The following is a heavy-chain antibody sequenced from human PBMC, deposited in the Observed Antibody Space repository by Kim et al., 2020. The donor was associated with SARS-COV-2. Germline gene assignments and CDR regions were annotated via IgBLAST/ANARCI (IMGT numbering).Heavy chain of an antibody. D-gene: IGHD2-15*01. J-gene: IGHJ5*02. CDR2: INHSGST. CDR3: ARGGGRRYCSGGSCYSRYNWFDP. Sequence: SETLSLTCAVYGGSFSGYYWSCIRQPPGKGLEWIGEINHSGSTNYNPSLKSRVTISVDTSKNQFSLKLSSVTAADTAVYYCARGGGRRYCSGGSCYSRYNWFDPWGQGTLVTVSS. V-gene: IGHV4-34*01. CDR1: GGSFSGYY.